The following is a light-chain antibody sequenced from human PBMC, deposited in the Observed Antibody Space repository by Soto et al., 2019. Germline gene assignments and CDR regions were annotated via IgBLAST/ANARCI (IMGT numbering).Light chain of an antibody. V-gene: IGKV1-12*01. CDR1: QDINNR. CDR3: RQVKNFHRP. Sequence: DIQMTQAPSSVSASVGDRVTITCRASQDINNRVAWFQQSPGRAPKYLTQAASILQSGCTSRFSATGSGTDFTLTIDSLQPEDFAAYYCRQVKNFHRPFGQGTKLEIK. J-gene: IGKJ1*01. CDR2: AAS.